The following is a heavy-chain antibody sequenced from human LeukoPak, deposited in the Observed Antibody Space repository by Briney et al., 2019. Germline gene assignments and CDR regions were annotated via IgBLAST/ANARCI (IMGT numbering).Heavy chain of an antibody. CDR3: ARIPKPASLWYYDFWSGYYHYFDY. V-gene: IGHV3-7*01. D-gene: IGHD3-3*01. CDR1: GFTFSSYW. Sequence: GGSLRLSCAASGFTFSSYWMSWVRQAPGKGLEWVANIKQDGSEKYYVVSVKGRFTISRDNAKNSLYLQMNSLRAEDTAVYYCARIPKPASLWYYDFWSGYYHYFDYWGQGTLVTVSS. CDR2: IKQDGSEK. J-gene: IGHJ4*02.